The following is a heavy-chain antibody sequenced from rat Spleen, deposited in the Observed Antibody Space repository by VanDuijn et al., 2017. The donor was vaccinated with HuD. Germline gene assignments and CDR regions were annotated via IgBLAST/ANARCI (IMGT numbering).Heavy chain of an antibody. CDR1: GFTFSDYY. Sequence: EVQLVESDGGLVQPGRSLKLSCAASGFTFSDYYMAWVRQAPKKGLEWVATISYGDSSGHSGTYYRDSVKGRFTISRDNAKSTLSLQMDSLRSEDTATYYCARRHYGYTDYFDYWGQGVMVTVSS. J-gene: IGHJ2*01. V-gene: IGHV5-7*01. CDR3: ARRHYGYTDYFDY. D-gene: IGHD1-9*01. CDR2: ISYGDSSGHSGT.